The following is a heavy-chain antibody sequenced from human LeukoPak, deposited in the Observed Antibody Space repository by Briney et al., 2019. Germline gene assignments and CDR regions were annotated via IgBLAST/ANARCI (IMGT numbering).Heavy chain of an antibody. CDR2: IRYDGSNK. CDR1: GFTFSSYG. CDR3: AKALTSGWYKAFDY. V-gene: IGHV3-30*02. J-gene: IGHJ4*02. D-gene: IGHD6-19*01. Sequence: GGSLRLSCAAPGFTFSSYGMHWVRQAPGKGLEWVAFIRYDGSNKYYADSVKGRFTISRGNSKNTLYLQMNSLRAEDTAVYYCAKALTSGWYKAFDYWGQGTLVTVSS.